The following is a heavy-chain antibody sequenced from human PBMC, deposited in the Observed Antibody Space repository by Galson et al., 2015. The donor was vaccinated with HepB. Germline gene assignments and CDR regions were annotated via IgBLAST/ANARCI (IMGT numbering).Heavy chain of an antibody. CDR2: IYWNDDK. Sequence: PALVKPTQTLTLTCAFSGFSLSSSGVGVGWIRQPPGKALEWLALIYWNDDKHYSPSLKSRLTITKDTSKNQVVLTMTNMDPVDTATYYCVHRPPSSTSGWKYYFDYWGQGTLVTVSS. J-gene: IGHJ4*02. D-gene: IGHD6-19*01. V-gene: IGHV2-5*01. CDR1: GFSLSSSGVG. CDR3: VHRPPSSTSGWKYYFDY.